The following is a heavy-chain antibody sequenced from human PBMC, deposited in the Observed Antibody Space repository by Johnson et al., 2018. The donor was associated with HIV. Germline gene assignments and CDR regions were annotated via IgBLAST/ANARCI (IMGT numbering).Heavy chain of an antibody. CDR3: ARGSLSGWFPPDALDI. D-gene: IGHD6-19*01. V-gene: IGHV3-7*01. CDR1: GFTFSRYW. Sequence: VQLVESGGGLVQPGGSLRLSCAASGFTFSRYWMSWVRQAPGKGLEWVANIRQDGGERYSVDSVKGRFIISRDNSKNTLYLQMNSLRAEDTAVYYCARGSLSGWFPPDALDIWGQGTMVTVSS. J-gene: IGHJ3*02. CDR2: IRQDGGER.